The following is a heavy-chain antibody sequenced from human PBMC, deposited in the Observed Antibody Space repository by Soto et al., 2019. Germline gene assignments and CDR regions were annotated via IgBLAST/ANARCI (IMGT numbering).Heavy chain of an antibody. Sequence: GGSLRLSCAASGFTFSSYAMSWVRQAPGKGLEWVSAISGSGGSTYYADSVKGRFTISRDNAKNTVYVQMNSLRAEDTAVYYCAREGSGWYDGFDYWGQGTLVTVSS. CDR2: ISGSGGST. CDR1: GFTFSSYA. V-gene: IGHV3-23*01. D-gene: IGHD6-19*01. J-gene: IGHJ4*02. CDR3: AREGSGWYDGFDY.